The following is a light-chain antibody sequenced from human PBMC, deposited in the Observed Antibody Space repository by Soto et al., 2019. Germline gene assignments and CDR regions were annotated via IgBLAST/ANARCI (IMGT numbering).Light chain of an antibody. CDR1: QTLSSSY. V-gene: IGKV3-20*01. CDR3: QQFDSSLALT. J-gene: IGKJ4*01. CDR2: GAS. Sequence: EIVLTQSPGTLSLSPGERATLSCRASQTLSSSYLAWYQQKPGQPPRLLIYGASSRATGIPDRFSGSGSGTDFTLTISRLEPEDFAVYYCQQFDSSLALTSGGGTKVEIK.